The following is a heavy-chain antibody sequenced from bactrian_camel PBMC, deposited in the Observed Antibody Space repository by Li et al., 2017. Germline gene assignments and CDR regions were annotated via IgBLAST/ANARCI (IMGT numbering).Heavy chain of an antibody. CDR1: EYTYSRHYC. CDR2: IVTDGGST. J-gene: IGHJ6*01. Sequence: HVQLVESGGGSVQAGESLRLSCGASEYTYSRHYCMAWFRQGSGKEREGVATIVTDGGSTFYYTDSFKGRFTISHDTAKDTMYLQMNDLKPEDTAMYYCAANLLCGGSWRNFAYWGQGTQVTVS. V-gene: IGHV3S1*01. D-gene: IGHD6*01. CDR3: AANLLCGGSWRNFAY.